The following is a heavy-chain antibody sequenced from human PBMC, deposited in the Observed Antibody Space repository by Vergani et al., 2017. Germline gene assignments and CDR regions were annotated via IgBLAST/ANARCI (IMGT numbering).Heavy chain of an antibody. Sequence: EVQLLESGGNLVQPGGSLRLSCAASGFTFTNFAMTWVRQAPGEGLEWVSGISGSGGFTYYAVSVKGRFTISRDNSKNTMFLQMKNLRAEDTAVYYCEKDNVPGYYDSSGYCDYWGQGTLVTVSS. CDR1: GFTFTNFA. J-gene: IGHJ4*02. V-gene: IGHV3-23*01. D-gene: IGHD3-22*01. CDR3: EKDNVPGYYDSSGYCDY. CDR2: ISGSGGFT.